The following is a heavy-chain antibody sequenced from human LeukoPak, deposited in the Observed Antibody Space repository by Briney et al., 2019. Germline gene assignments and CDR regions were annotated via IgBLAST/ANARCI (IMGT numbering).Heavy chain of an antibody. CDR2: ISYDGSNK. Sequence: GGSLRLSCAASGFTLSSYGMHWVRQAPGKGLEWVAVISYDGSNKYYADSVKGRFTISRDNSKNTLYLQMNSLRAEDTAVYYCAPYYYGSGSYPRNHDAFDIWGQGTMVTVSS. J-gene: IGHJ3*02. D-gene: IGHD3-10*01. CDR3: APYYYGSGSYPRNHDAFDI. CDR1: GFTLSSYG. V-gene: IGHV3-30*03.